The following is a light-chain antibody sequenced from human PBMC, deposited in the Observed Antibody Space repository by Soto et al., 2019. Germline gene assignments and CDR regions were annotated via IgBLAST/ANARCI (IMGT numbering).Light chain of an antibody. V-gene: IGKV1-39*01. J-gene: IGKJ1*01. CDR1: DSVSSY. CDR3: HQYYSNWN. CDR2: AAS. Sequence: DIQMTQSPSSLSASVGDRVTITCRAKDSVSSYVNWYQQKPGKAPKLLIYAASSLQSGVPARFSGSGSVTDYTLNTSGLQPADFPTYYCHQYYSNWNFGQGTKVESK.